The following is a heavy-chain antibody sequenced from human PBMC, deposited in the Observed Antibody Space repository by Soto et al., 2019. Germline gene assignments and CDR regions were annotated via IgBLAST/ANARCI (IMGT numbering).Heavy chain of an antibody. V-gene: IGHV3-33*01. J-gene: IGHJ4*02. Sequence: AGGSLRLSCAASGFTFSSYGMHWVRQAPGKGLEWVAVIWYDGSNKYYADSVKGRFTISRDNSKNTLYLQMNSLRAEDTAVYYCARDKHYYDSSGSPLDYWGQGTLVTVSS. CDR1: GFTFSSYG. CDR3: ARDKHYYDSSGSPLDY. D-gene: IGHD3-22*01. CDR2: IWYDGSNK.